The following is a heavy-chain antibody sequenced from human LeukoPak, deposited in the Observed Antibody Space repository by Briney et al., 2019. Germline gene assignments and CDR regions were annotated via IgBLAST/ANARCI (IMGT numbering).Heavy chain of an antibody. D-gene: IGHD5-24*01. CDR1: GFTFNTYT. V-gene: IGHV3-23*01. Sequence: GGSLRLSCAVSGFTFNTYTMTWVRQAPGKGLEWVSSITGSGDNTYYADSVKGRFTISRDNSKNTLYLQKNSLGAEDTAVYYCAKPMATIGRGYFDSWGQGTLVTVSS. CDR3: AKPMATIGRGYFDS. CDR2: ITGSGDNT. J-gene: IGHJ4*02.